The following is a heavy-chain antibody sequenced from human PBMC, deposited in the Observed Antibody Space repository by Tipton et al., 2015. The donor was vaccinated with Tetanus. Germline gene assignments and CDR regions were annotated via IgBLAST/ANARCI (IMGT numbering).Heavy chain of an antibody. D-gene: IGHD3-3*01. CDR3: ARGRTMSGVVAPFDL. J-gene: IGHJ4*02. CDR1: DGSFNAYY. V-gene: IGHV4-34*01. CDR2: VNQSGST. Sequence: TLSLTCGVSDGSFNAYYWSWTRQTPGKGLEWIGEVNQSGSTKYNPSFNSRAAISVDTSKSQFSLRVRSVTAADTAVYYCARGRTMSGVVAPFDLWGQGTQVTVSS.